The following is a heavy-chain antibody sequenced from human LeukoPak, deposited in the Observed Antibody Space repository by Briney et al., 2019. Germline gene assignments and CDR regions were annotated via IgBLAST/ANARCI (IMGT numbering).Heavy chain of an antibody. D-gene: IGHD5/OR15-5a*01. J-gene: IGHJ2*01. CDR3: ARGPVSTWYFDL. V-gene: IGHV3-53*01. CDR1: GFTVSSNY. Sequence: PGGSLRLSCAASGFTVSSNYITWVRQAPGKGLEWVSLIYSGGSTYYADSVKGRFIISRDNSKNTLYLQMNSLRAEDTAVYYCARGPVSTWYFDLWGRGTLVTVSS. CDR2: IYSGGST.